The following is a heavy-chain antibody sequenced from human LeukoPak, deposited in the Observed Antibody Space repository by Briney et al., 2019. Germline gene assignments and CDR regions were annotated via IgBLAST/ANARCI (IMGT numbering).Heavy chain of an antibody. CDR2: ISSSGSTI. V-gene: IGHV3-48*03. CDR3: AREGGTTVKITFDY. J-gene: IGHJ4*02. CDR1: GFTFSSYE. Sequence: LPGGSLGLSCAASGFTFSSYEMNWVRQAPGKGLEWVSYISSSGSTIYYADSVKGRFTISRDNAKNSLYLQMNSLRDEDTAVYYCAREGGTTVKITFDYWGQGTLVTVSS. D-gene: IGHD4-17*01.